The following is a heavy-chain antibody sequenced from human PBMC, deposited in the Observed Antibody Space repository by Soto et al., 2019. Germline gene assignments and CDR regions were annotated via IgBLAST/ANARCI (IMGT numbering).Heavy chain of an antibody. Sequence: PSGTLSLTCGVCGWSFSGYYWSWIRQPPGKGLEWIGEINHSGSTDYNPSLKSRLTISVDTSKNQFSLNLTSVTAADTAVYYCARDENWGYVWIDPWSPGTLVTSPQ. CDR2: INHSGST. CDR1: GWSFSGYY. CDR3: ARDENWGYVWIDP. D-gene: IGHD7-27*01. V-gene: IGHV4-34*01. J-gene: IGHJ5*02.